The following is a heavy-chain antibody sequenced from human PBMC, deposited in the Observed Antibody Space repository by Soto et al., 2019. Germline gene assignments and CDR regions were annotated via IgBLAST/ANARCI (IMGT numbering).Heavy chain of an antibody. CDR3: ARGTAAAGTGRNLDWFDP. CDR1: GGSLSGYY. Sequence: QVQLQQWGAGLLKPSETLSLTCAVYGGSLSGYYWSWIRQPPGKGLEWIGESNHSGSTNYNPSLKSRVTISVDTSKNQFSLKLSSVTAADTAVYYCARGTAAAGTGRNLDWFDPWGQGTLVTVSS. J-gene: IGHJ5*02. CDR2: SNHSGST. D-gene: IGHD6-13*01. V-gene: IGHV4-34*01.